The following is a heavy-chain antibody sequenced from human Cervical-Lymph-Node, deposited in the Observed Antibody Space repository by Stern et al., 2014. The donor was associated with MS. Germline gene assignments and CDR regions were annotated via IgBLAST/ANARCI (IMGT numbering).Heavy chain of an antibody. CDR1: GYTFTSYW. CDR3: ARQRYFDY. Sequence: EVQLVESGPEVKRPGESLKISCQASGYTFTSYWIGWVRQMPGKGVGWSAISFPGGSDIRYSPSFQGQVTISADKSSSTAYLQWNNLKASYTAIYYCARQRYFDYWGQGTLVTVSS. J-gene: IGHJ4*02. V-gene: IGHV5-51*01. CDR2: SFPGGSDI.